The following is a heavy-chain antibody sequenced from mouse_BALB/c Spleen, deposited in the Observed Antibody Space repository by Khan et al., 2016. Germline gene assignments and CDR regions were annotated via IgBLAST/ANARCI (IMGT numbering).Heavy chain of an antibody. CDR2: ISYSGST. Sequence: EVKLLESGPGLVKPSQSLSLTCTVTGYSITSDYAWNWIRQFPGNKLEWMGYISYSGSTSYNPSLKSRISITRDTSKNQFFLQLNSVTTEDTATYYCASWVGYYFDYWGQGTTLTVSS. CDR3: ASWVGYYFDY. J-gene: IGHJ2*01. CDR1: GYSITSDYA. D-gene: IGHD1-1*02. V-gene: IGHV3-2*02.